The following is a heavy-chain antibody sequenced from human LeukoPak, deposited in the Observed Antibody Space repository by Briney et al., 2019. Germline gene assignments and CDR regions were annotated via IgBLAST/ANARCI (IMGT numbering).Heavy chain of an antibody. CDR2: IRYDGSNK. CDR1: GFTFSSYG. CDR3: AKDQERGDYALDY. D-gene: IGHD2-21*02. Sequence: GGSLRLSCAASGFTFSSYGMHWVRQAPGKGLEWVAFIRYDGSNKYYADSVKGRFTISRDNSKNTLYLQMNSLRAEDTAVYYCAKDQERGDYALDYWGQGTLVTVSS. J-gene: IGHJ4*02. V-gene: IGHV3-30*02.